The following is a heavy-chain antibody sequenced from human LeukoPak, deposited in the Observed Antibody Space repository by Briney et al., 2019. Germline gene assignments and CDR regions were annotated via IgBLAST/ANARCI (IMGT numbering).Heavy chain of an antibody. CDR3: AKVPLRTAFKYFDY. CDR1: GFTFSSYS. D-gene: IGHD2-21*02. CDR2: ISSSSSYI. Sequence: GGSLRLSCAASGFTFSSYSMNWVRQAPGKGLEWVSSISSSSSYIYYADSVKGRFTISRDNAKNSLYLQMNSLRAEDTAVYYCAKVPLRTAFKYFDYWGQGTLVTVSS. J-gene: IGHJ4*02. V-gene: IGHV3-21*04.